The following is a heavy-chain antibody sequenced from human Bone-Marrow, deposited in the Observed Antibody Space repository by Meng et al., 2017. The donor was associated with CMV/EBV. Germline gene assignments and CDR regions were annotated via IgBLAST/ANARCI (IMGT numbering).Heavy chain of an antibody. Sequence: GGSLRLSCAASGFTFSNYEMNWVRQAPGKGPEWLSYISNSSSARYYADSVEGRFTISRDNAKNSLYLQMNSLRAEDTAVYYCARGACSGGSCVFDYWGQGTLVTVSS. D-gene: IGHD2-15*01. CDR3: ARGACSGGSCVFDY. CDR1: GFTFSNYE. V-gene: IGHV3-48*03. CDR2: ISNSSSAR. J-gene: IGHJ4*02.